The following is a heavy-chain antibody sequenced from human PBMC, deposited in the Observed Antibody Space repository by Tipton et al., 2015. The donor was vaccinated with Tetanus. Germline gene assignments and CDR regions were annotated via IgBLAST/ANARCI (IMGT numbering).Heavy chain of an antibody. J-gene: IGHJ5*01. Sequence: SLRLSCTASGFTFDKYAMNWVRQAPGKGLEWVSGISGLGRTTDYADSVKGRFTVSRDNAKNSLFLQMKTLRDDDTAIYYCARRGEARANWFDSWGQGTLVTVSS. V-gene: IGHV3-23*01. D-gene: IGHD2-21*01. CDR3: ARRGEARANWFDS. CDR2: ISGLGRTT. CDR1: GFTFDKYA.